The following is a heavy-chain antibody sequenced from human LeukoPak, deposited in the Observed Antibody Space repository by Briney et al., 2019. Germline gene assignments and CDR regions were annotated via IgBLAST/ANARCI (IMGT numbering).Heavy chain of an antibody. CDR1: GFTSGHIFTSYW. Sequence: GGSLRLSCVASGFTSGHIFTSYWLSWVRQAPGKGLEWVANINQDGNEAYYVDSVKGRFTISRDNAKKSVSLQMNSLRAEDTAVYYCARGIEVVVMGSYYFDYWGQGTLVTVSS. CDR2: INQDGNEA. D-gene: IGHD3-22*01. V-gene: IGHV3-7*01. J-gene: IGHJ4*02. CDR3: ARGIEVVVMGSYYFDY.